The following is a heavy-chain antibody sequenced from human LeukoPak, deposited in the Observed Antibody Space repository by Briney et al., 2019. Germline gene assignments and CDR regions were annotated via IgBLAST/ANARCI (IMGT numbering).Heavy chain of an antibody. CDR3: ARVTRGYSSAQTYYFDY. V-gene: IGHV4-39*07. Sequence: SETLSLTCTVSGGSISSSSYYWGWIRQPPGKGLEWIGSIYYSGSTYYNPSLKSRVTISVDRSKNQFSLKLSSVTAADTAVYYCARVTRGYSSAQTYYFDYWGQGTLVTVSS. CDR2: IYYSGST. CDR1: GGSISSSSYY. D-gene: IGHD6-19*01. J-gene: IGHJ4*02.